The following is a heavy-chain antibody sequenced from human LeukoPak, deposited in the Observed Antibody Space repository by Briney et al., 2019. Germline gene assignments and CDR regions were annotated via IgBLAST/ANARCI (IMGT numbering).Heavy chain of an antibody. CDR3: ARLGEPGDYDILTGPGDAFDI. V-gene: IGHV3-7*01. D-gene: IGHD3-9*01. CDR1: GFTFSSYW. CDR2: IKQDGSEK. Sequence: GGSLRLSCAASGFTFSSYWMSWVRQAPGKGLEWVANIKQDGSEKYYVDSVKGRFTISRDNAKNSLYLQMNSLRAEDTAVYYCARLGEPGDYDILTGPGDAFDIWGQGTMVTVSS. J-gene: IGHJ3*02.